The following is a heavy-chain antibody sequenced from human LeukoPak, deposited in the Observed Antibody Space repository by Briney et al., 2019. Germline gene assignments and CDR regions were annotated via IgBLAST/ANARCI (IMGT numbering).Heavy chain of an antibody. CDR3: ARDRGIAASEFYYYYGMDV. V-gene: IGHV1-18*01. Sequence: ASVKVPCKASGYTFTSYGISWVRQAPGQGLEWMGWISAYNGNTNYAQKLQGRVTMTTDTSTSTAYMELRSLRSDDTAVYYCARDRGIAASEFYYYYGMDVWGQGTTVTVSS. D-gene: IGHD6-25*01. CDR1: GYTFTSYG. J-gene: IGHJ6*02. CDR2: ISAYNGNT.